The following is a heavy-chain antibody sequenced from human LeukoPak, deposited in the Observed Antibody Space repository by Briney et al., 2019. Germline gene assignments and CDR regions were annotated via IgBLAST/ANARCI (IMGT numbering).Heavy chain of an antibody. CDR1: GGTFISYA. Sequence: SVKVSCKASGGTFISYAISWVRQAPGQGLQWMGGIIPIFGTANYAQKFQGRVTITADKSTSTVYMELSSLRSEDTALYYCAISYCDILSGYLCPYYFDYWGQGTLVTVSS. CDR3: AISYCDILSGYLCPYYFDY. V-gene: IGHV1-69*06. CDR2: IIPIFGTA. D-gene: IGHD3-9*01. J-gene: IGHJ4*02.